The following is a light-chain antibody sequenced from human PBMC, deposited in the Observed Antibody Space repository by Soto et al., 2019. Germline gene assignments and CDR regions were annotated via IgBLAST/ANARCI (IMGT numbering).Light chain of an antibody. CDR3: CSYAGSSTLV. V-gene: IGLV2-23*02. CDR1: SSDVGSYNL. J-gene: IGLJ1*01. Sequence: QSALTQPASASGSPGQSITISCTGTSSDVGSYNLVSWYQHHPGKAPKLMIYEVSKRPSGVSNRFSGSKSGNTASLTISGLQAEDEADYYCCSYAGSSTLVFGTGTKVTVL. CDR2: EVS.